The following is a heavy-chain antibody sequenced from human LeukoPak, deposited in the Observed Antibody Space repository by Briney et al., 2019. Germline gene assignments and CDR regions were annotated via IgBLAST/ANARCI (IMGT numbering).Heavy chain of an antibody. Sequence: SETLSLTCTVSGGSISSYYWSWIRQPPGKGLEWIGYIYYSGSTNYNPSLKSRVTISVDTSKNQFSLKLSSVTAADTAVYYCASSLLSNYEHNYFDYWGQGTLVTVSS. V-gene: IGHV4-59*12. CDR2: IYYSGST. J-gene: IGHJ4*02. CDR1: GGSISSYY. D-gene: IGHD4-11*01. CDR3: ASSLLSNYEHNYFDY.